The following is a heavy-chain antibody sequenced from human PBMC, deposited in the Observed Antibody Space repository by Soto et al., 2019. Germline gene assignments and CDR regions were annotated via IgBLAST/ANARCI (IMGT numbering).Heavy chain of an antibody. CDR3: ASRGSGYSSGWYYLDY. J-gene: IGHJ4*02. Sequence: QVQLVQSGPEVKKPGSSVKVSCKASGGTFSSYAISWVRQAPGQGLEWMGGIIPIFGTANYAQKFQGRVKISADKSTSTADMELSSLRSEDTAGYYCASRGSGYSSGWYYLDYWGQGTLVTVSS. V-gene: IGHV1-69*06. CDR1: GGTFSSYA. CDR2: IIPIFGTA. D-gene: IGHD6-19*01.